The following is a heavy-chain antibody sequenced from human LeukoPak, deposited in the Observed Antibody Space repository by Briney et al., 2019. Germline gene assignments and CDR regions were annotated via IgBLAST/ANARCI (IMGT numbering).Heavy chain of an antibody. CDR1: GFTFDDYG. V-gene: IGHV3-20*01. Sequence: GGSLRLSCAASGFTFDDYGMSWVRQAPGKGLEWVSGINWNGGSTGYADSVKGRFTISRDNAKNSLYLQMNSLRAEDTALYHCARGVGATSHDAFDIWGQGTMVTVSS. CDR2: INWNGGST. CDR3: ARGVGATSHDAFDI. D-gene: IGHD1-26*01. J-gene: IGHJ3*02.